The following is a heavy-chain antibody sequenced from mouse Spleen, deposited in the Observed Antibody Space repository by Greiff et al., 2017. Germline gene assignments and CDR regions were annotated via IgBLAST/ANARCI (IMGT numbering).Heavy chain of an antibody. CDR1: GYTFTSYW. J-gene: IGHJ4*01. Sequence: VQLQQPGAELVKPGASVKLSCKASGYTFTSYWMHWVKQRPGRGLEWIGRIEPNSGGTKYNEKFKSKATLTVDKPSSTVYMQLSSLTSEDSAVYYCARDYRDYAMDYWGQGTSVTVSS. V-gene: IGHV1-72*01. D-gene: IGHD2-12*01. CDR2: IEPNSGGT. CDR3: ARDYRDYAMDY.